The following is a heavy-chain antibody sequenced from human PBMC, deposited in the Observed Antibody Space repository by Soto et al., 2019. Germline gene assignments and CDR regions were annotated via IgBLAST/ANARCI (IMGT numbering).Heavy chain of an antibody. V-gene: IGHV4-30-2*01. J-gene: IGHJ6*02. Sequence: QLQLQESGSGLVKPSHTLSLTCAVSGDSISSGAYSWSWIRQPPGKGLEWVGYIFHSGSPYYTPSLKSRVTISVDRSKNQFSLKLSSVTAADTAVYYCARALSSLYYYGMDVWGQGTTVTVSS. CDR2: IFHSGSP. D-gene: IGHD3-16*01. CDR3: ARALSSLYYYGMDV. CDR1: GDSISSGAYS.